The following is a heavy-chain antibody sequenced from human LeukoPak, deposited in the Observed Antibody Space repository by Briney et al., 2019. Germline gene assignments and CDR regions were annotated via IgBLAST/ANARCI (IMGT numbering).Heavy chain of an antibody. CDR2: MNPNSGNT. CDR1: GYTFTSYD. CDR3: ARGPFIVAAAGINWFDP. Sequence: GASVKVSCKASGYTFTSYDINWVRQATGQGLEWMGWMNPNSGNTGYAQKFQGRVTMTRNTSISTAYMELRSLRSEDTAVYYCARGPFIVAAAGINWFDPWGQGTLVTVSS. V-gene: IGHV1-8*01. J-gene: IGHJ5*02. D-gene: IGHD6-13*01.